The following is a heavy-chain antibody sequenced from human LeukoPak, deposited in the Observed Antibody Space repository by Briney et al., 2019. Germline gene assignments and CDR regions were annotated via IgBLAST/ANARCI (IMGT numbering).Heavy chain of an antibody. Sequence: SETLSLTCTVSGASISSSSYYWGWIRQPPGKGLEWIGSIYYSGSTYYNPSLKSRVTISVDTSKNQFSLKLSSVTAADTAVYYCAKGVKQIVVVTAQHYLDYWGQGTLVTVSS. V-gene: IGHV4-39*01. CDR2: IYYSGST. CDR1: GASISSSSYY. D-gene: IGHD2-21*02. CDR3: AKGVKQIVVVTAQHYLDY. J-gene: IGHJ4*02.